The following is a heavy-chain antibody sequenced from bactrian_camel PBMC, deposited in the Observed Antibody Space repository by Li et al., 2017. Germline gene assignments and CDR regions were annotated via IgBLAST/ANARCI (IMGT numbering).Heavy chain of an antibody. J-gene: IGHJ6*01. V-gene: IGHV3S40*01. D-gene: IGHD6*01. CDR1: GYTYSSGC. Sequence: VQLVESGGGSVQAGGSLTLSCAASGYTYSSGCMAWFRQSPGKAREGVASIKRGGSSTYYADSVKGRLTISHDIAENTVYLQMNGLKPEDTAMYFCAADQRGGSWFRPRQTDFGYWGQGTQVTVS. CDR2: IKRGGSST. CDR3: AADQRGGSWFRPRQTDFGY.